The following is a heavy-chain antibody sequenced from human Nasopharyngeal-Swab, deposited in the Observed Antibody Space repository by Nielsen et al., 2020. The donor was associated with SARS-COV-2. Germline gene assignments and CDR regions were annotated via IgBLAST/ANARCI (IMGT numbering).Heavy chain of an antibody. Sequence: WVRQAPGQGLEWMGIINPSGGSTSYAQKFQGRVIMTRDTCMSTVYMELSSLRSEDTAVYYCSIPRWPTVTTDPFDYWGQGTLVTVSS. CDR3: SIPRWPTVTTDPFDY. CDR2: INPSGGST. D-gene: IGHD4-17*01. J-gene: IGHJ4*02. V-gene: IGHV1-46*01.